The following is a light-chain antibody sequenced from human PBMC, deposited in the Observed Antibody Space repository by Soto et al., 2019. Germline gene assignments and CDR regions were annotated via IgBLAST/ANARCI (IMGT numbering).Light chain of an antibody. CDR3: QQSYSTPWT. J-gene: IGKJ1*01. CDR1: QSISSY. V-gene: IGKV1-39*01. Sequence: DIQMTQSPSSLSASVGDRVTITCRASQSISSYLNWYQQKPGKAPKLPIYDASSLQSEVPSRFSGSGSGTDFTITISSLQTEDFATYYCQQSYSTPWTFGQGTKVEIK. CDR2: DAS.